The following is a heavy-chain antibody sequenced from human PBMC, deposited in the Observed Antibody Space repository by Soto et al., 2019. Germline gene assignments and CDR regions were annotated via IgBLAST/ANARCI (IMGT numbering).Heavy chain of an antibody. Sequence: QVQLVQSGAEVKKPGSSVKVSCKASGGTFSSYAISWVRQAPGQGLEWMGGIIPIFGTANYAQKFQGRVTIXAXEPXSTAYMELSSLRSEDTAVYYCGVFGSGNYYYGMDVWGQGTTVTVSS. CDR2: IIPIFGTA. CDR1: GGTFSSYA. V-gene: IGHV1-69*12. CDR3: GVFGSGNYYYGMDV. D-gene: IGHD6-6*01. J-gene: IGHJ6*02.